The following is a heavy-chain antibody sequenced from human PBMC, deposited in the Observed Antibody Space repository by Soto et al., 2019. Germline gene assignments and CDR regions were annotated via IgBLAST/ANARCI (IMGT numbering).Heavy chain of an antibody. CDR2: IKQDGSEK. CDR3: ARDLSEYCSSTSCYAVGY. J-gene: IGHJ4*02. D-gene: IGHD2-2*01. Sequence: EVQLVESGGGLVQPGGSLRLSCAASGFTFSSYWMSWVRQAPGKGLEWVANIKQDGSEKYYVDSVKGRFTISRDNAKNSLYLQMKSLRAEDTAVYYCARDLSEYCSSTSCYAVGYWGQGTLVTVSS. V-gene: IGHV3-7*01. CDR1: GFTFSSYW.